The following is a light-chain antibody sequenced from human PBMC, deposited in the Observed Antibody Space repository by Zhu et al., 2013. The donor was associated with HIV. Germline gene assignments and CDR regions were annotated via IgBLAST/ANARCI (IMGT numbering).Light chain of an antibody. J-gene: IGKJ1*01. CDR2: DAS. CDR1: QSISTY. Sequence: IVLTQSPATLSLSPGEGATLSCRASQSISTYLAWYHQKPGQAPRLLIYDASNRATDIPDNFSGSGSGTDFTLTISRLEPEDFAVYYCQQYADTPRTFGQGT. V-gene: IGKV3-11*01. CDR3: QQYADTPRT.